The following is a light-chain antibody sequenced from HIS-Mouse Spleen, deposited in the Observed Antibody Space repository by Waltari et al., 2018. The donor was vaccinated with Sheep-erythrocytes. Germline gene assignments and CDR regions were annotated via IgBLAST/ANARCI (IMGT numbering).Light chain of an antibody. CDR3: AAWDDSLNGYV. J-gene: IGLJ1*01. V-gene: IGLV1-44*01. CDR2: INN. Sequence: QSVLTQPPSASGTTGQRVTISCSGSSANIGSNTVNCYQQLPGTAPKLLIYINNQRPSEVPDRFSVSNSGTSASLAISGLQSEDEADYYCAAWDDSLNGYVFGTGTKVTVL. CDR1: SANIGSNT.